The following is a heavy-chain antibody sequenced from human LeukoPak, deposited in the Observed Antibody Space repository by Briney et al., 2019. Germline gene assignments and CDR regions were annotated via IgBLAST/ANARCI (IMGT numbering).Heavy chain of an antibody. CDR2: VNPNTVGK. Sequence: GASVKGSCAAFGYTFTADYMHWVRQAPGHGVVWMGWVNPNTVGKKYAQRFQGGVTRTRGTTIRTASMELSRLTAVDTGTCYSAGYPGYSSSPPFDYWGQGTLVTVSS. CDR1: GYTFTADY. D-gene: IGHD6-19*01. J-gene: IGHJ4*02. V-gene: IGHV1-2*02. CDR3: AGYPGYSSSPPFDY.